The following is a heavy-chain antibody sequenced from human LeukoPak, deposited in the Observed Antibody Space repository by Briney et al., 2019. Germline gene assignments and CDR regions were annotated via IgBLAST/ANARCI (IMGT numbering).Heavy chain of an antibody. J-gene: IGHJ4*02. CDR2: IYSGGST. CDR1: GFTVSSNY. D-gene: IGHD1-26*01. V-gene: IGHV3-53*01. Sequence: GGSLRLSCAASGFTVSSNYMSWVRQAPGKGLEWVSVIYSGGSTYYADSVNGRFTISRDNSKNTLYLQMNSLRAEDTAVYYCARDPGAREVGFDYWGQGTLVTVSS. CDR3: ARDPGAREVGFDY.